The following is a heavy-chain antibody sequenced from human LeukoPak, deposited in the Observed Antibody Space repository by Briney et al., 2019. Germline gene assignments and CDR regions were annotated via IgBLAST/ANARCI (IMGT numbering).Heavy chain of an antibody. CDR3: ARHIPFDC. CDR2: ISTSGGTI. CDR1: GFTFSSSS. Sequence: GGSLRLSCAASGFTFSSSSINWVRQAPEKGLEWVSYISTSGGTIYYADSVKGRFTISRDNAKNSLYLQMDSLRAEDTAVYYCARHIPFDCWGQGTLVTVSS. V-gene: IGHV3-48*01. J-gene: IGHJ4*02. D-gene: IGHD2-21*01.